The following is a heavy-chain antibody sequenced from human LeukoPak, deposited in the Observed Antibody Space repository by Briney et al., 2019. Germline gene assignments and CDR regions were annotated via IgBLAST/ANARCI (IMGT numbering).Heavy chain of an antibody. CDR1: GYSFANYW. CDR2: IYPGDSDA. V-gene: IGHV5-51*01. D-gene: IGHD4-17*01. J-gene: IGHJ4*02. Sequence: GESLKISCKGSGYSFANYWIGWVRQMPGKGLGWMGFIYPGDSDARYSPSFQGQVTLSADKSINTAYLQWSSLRASNTAMYYCATKLHGDYFDYWGQGSLVTVSS. CDR3: ATKLHGDYFDY.